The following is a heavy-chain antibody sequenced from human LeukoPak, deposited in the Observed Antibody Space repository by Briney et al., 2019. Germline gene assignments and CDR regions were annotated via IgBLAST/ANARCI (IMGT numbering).Heavy chain of an antibody. CDR1: GFTFSSYW. CDR3: AREAPRSGSYWDY. D-gene: IGHD1-26*01. J-gene: IGHJ4*02. CDR2: IKQDGSEK. V-gene: IGHV3-7*01. Sequence: GGSLRLSCAASGFTFSSYWMSWVRQAPGKGLEWVANIKQDGSEKYYVDSVKGRFTISRDNAKNSLYLQMNSLRAEDTAVYYCAREAPRSGSYWDYWGQGTLVTASS.